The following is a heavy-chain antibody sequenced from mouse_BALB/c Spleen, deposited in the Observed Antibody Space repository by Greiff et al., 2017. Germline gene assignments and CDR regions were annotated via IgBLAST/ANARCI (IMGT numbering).Heavy chain of an antibody. D-gene: IGHD2-1*01. Sequence: QVQLKESGAELAKPGASVKMSCKASGYTFTSYWMHWVKQRPGQGLEWIGYINPSTGYTEYNQKFKDKATLTADKSSSTAYMQLSSLTSEDSAVYYCARSGNYDYFDYWGQGTTLTVSS. V-gene: IGHV1-7*01. CDR2: INPSTGYT. J-gene: IGHJ2*01. CDR1: GYTFTSYW. CDR3: ARSGNYDYFDY.